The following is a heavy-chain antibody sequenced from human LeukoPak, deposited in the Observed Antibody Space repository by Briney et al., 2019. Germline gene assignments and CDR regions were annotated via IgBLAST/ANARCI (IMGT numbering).Heavy chain of an antibody. V-gene: IGHV4-34*01. Sequence: SETLSLTCAVYGGSFSGYYWSWIRQPPGKALEWIGEITHSGTTNYNPSLKIRVTISVDTSQNQFSLKLSTVTAADTAVYYCPRGWGGLVVAPAAIGNWFDPWCHGPLVTVSS. CDR2: ITHSGTT. CDR1: GGSFSGYY. CDR3: PRGWGGLVVAPAAIGNWFDP. J-gene: IGHJ5*02. D-gene: IGHD2-2*01.